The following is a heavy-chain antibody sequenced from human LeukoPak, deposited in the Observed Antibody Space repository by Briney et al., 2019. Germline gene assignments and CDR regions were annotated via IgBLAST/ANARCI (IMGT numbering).Heavy chain of an antibody. CDR2: IYSGGST. D-gene: IGHD6-19*01. V-gene: IGHV3-66*02. Sequence: GGSLRLSCAASGFTVSSNYMSWVRQAPGKGLEWVSVIYSGGSTYYADSAKGRFTISRDNSKNTLYLQMNSLRAEDTAVYYCARDPYSSGWYAGSAFDIWGQGTMVTVSS. CDR1: GFTVSSNY. J-gene: IGHJ3*02. CDR3: ARDPYSSGWYAGSAFDI.